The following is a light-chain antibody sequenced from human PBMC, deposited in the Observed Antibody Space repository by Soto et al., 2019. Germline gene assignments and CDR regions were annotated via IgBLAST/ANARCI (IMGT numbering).Light chain of an antibody. V-gene: IGKV1D-13*01. CDR1: QGISSA. CDR2: DAS. Sequence: AIQLTQSPSSLSASVGDRVTITCRASQGISSALAWYQQKPGKAPKLLIYDASSLESGVPSRFSGSGSGTDFTLTISILQPEDFATYYCQQFIHFGGGTKVEIK. J-gene: IGKJ4*01. CDR3: QQFIH.